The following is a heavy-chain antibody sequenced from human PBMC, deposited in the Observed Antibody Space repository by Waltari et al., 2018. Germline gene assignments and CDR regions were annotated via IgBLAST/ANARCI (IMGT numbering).Heavy chain of an antibody. CDR1: GGTFSSYA. J-gene: IGHJ2*01. CDR2: IIPILGTG. V-gene: IGHV1-69*01. CDR3: ARRTYYYDSSEYYYWYFDL. Sequence: QVQLVQSGAEVKKPGSSVKVSCKASGGTFSSYAISWVRQAPGQGLEWMGGIIPILGTGNDAQKFQGRVRITADESTSTAYRELSSLRSGDTAVYYCARRTYYYDSSEYYYWYFDLWGRGTLVTVSS. D-gene: IGHD3-22*01.